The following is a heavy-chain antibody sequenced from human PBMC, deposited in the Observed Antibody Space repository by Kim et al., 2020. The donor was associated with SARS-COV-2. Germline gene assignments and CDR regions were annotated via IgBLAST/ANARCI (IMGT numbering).Heavy chain of an antibody. V-gene: IGHV4-31*02. D-gene: IGHD5-18*01. CDR3: ARDWASGYPTYDAFDI. J-gene: IGHJ3*02. Sequence: PCLKSRLSISVDTSKNQFSLKVYSVTAADTAVYCCARDWASGYPTYDAFDIWGQGTMVTVSS.